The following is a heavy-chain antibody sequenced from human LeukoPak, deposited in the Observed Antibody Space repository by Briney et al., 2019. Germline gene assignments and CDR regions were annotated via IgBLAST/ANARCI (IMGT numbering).Heavy chain of an antibody. CDR3: ARGGFLYDSSGYYHPGFDY. V-gene: IGHV3-11*01. CDR2: ISSSGSTI. Sequence: GGSLRLSCAASGFTFSDYYMSWIRQAPGKGLEWVSYISSSGSTIYYADSVKGRFTISRDNAKNSLYLQMNSLRAEDTAVYYCARGGFLYDSSGYYHPGFDYWGQGTLVTVSS. D-gene: IGHD3-22*01. J-gene: IGHJ4*02. CDR1: GFTFSDYY.